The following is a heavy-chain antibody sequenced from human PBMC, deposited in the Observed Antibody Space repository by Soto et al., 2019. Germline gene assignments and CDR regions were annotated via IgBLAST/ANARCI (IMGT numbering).Heavy chain of an antibody. CDR3: AKDLGYCSGGSCYSSND. CDR2: ISGSGGST. CDR1: GFTFSSYA. V-gene: IGHV3-23*01. J-gene: IGHJ4*02. Sequence: GGSLRLSCAASGFTFSSYAMSWVRQAPGKGLEWVSAISGSGGSTYYADSVKGRFTISRDNSKNTLYLQMNSLRAEDTAVYYCAKDLGYCSGGSCYSSNDWGQGTLVTVSS. D-gene: IGHD2-15*01.